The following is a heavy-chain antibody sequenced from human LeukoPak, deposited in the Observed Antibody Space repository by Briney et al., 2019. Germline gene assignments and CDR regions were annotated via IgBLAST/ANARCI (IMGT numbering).Heavy chain of an antibody. V-gene: IGHV4-39*01. D-gene: IGHD2-2*02. CDR3: ARVAGDCSSTSCYNDY. CDR2: INYSGIT. J-gene: IGHJ4*02. CDR1: GGSITRSTDY. Sequence: PSETLSLTCTVSGGSITRSTDYWGWIRQPPGKGLEWIGSINYSGITYYNPSLKSRVTKSVDTSKNQFSLNLNSVTAADTAVYYCARVAGDCSSTSCYNDYWGQGTLVTVSS.